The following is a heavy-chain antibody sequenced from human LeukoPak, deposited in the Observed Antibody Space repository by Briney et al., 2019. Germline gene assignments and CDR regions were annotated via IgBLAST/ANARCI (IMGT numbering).Heavy chain of an antibody. CDR3: ARDSCSSTSCYGGYSFDY. J-gene: IGHJ4*02. D-gene: IGHD2-2*01. CDR2: IWYDGSNK. Sequence: GASLRLSCAASGFTFSSYAMNWVRQAPGKGLEWVAVIWYDGSNKYCADSVKGRFTISRDNSKNTLYLQMNSLRAEDTAVYYCARDSCSSTSCYGGYSFDYWGQGTLVTVSS. CDR1: GFTFSSYA. V-gene: IGHV3-33*08.